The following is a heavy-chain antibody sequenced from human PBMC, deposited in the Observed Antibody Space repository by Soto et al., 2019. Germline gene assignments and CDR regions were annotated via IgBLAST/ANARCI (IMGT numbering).Heavy chain of an antibody. CDR3: ARDRPPPLKGFGPGNWFDP. Sequence: ASVKVSCKASGYTFTSYGISWVRQAPGQGLEWMGWISAYNGNTNYAQKLQGRVTMTTDTSTSTAYMELRSLRSDDTAVFYWARDRPPPLKGFGPGNWFDPWGQGTLVTVSS. CDR1: GYTFTSYG. CDR2: ISAYNGNT. J-gene: IGHJ5*02. V-gene: IGHV1-18*01. D-gene: IGHD3-10*01.